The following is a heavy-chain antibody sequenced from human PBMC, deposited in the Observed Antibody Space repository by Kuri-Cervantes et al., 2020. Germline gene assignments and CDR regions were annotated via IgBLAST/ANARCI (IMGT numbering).Heavy chain of an antibody. CDR1: GFTFDDYA. D-gene: IGHD2-15*01. Sequence: GGSLRLSCAASGFTFDDYAMHWVRQAPGKGLEWVSGISWNSGSIGYADSVKGRFTISRDNSKNTLYLQMNSLRAEDTAVYYCAKSGPGYCSGGSCPGGAFDIWGQGTMVTVSS. J-gene: IGHJ3*02. CDR3: AKSGPGYCSGGSCPGGAFDI. CDR2: ISWNSGSI. V-gene: IGHV3-9*01.